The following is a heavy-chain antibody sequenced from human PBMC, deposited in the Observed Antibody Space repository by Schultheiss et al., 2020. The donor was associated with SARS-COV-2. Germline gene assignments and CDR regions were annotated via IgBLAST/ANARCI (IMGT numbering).Heavy chain of an antibody. CDR3: ARDFWGITFGGEFDY. Sequence: GGSLRLSCAASGFTFSGSAMHWVRQASGKGLEWVGRIRSKANSYATAYAASVKGRFTISRDDSKNTAYLQMNSLKTEDTAVYYCARDFWGITFGGEFDYWGQGTLVTVSS. CDR1: GFTFSGSA. D-gene: IGHD3-16*01. CDR2: IRSKANSYAT. J-gene: IGHJ4*02. V-gene: IGHV3-73*01.